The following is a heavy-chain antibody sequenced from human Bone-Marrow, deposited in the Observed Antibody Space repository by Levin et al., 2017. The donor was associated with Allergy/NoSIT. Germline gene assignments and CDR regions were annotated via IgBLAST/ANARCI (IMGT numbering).Heavy chain of an antibody. CDR2: INPNSGGT. CDR1: GYTFTGYD. J-gene: IGHJ4*02. CDR3: ARVGSSWAIDY. D-gene: IGHD6-13*01. Sequence: GESLKISCKASGYTFTGYDMHWVRQAPGQGLEWVGRINPNSGGTNYAQKFQGRVTMTRDTSISTAYLELSRLRSDDTAVYYCARVGSSWAIDYWGQGTLVTVSS. V-gene: IGHV1-2*06.